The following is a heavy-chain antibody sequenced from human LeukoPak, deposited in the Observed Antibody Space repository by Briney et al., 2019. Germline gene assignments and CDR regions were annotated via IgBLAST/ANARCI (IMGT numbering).Heavy chain of an antibody. J-gene: IGHJ4*02. Sequence: GGSLRLSCAASGFTFSTYTMNWVRQAPGKGLEWVSSISSIGSTIYYADSVKGRFTISRDNAKNPLYLQMNSLRAEDTAVYYCASYCSSTSCLLIDNDYWGQGTLVTVSS. CDR3: ASYCSSTSCLLIDNDY. D-gene: IGHD2-2*01. V-gene: IGHV3-48*01. CDR2: ISSIGSTI. CDR1: GFTFSTYT.